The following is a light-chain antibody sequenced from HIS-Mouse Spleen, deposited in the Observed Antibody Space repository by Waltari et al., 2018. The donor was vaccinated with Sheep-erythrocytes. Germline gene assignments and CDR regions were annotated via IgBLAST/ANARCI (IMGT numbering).Light chain of an antibody. J-gene: IGLJ2*01. CDR2: QDS. CDR3: QAWDSSTAV. Sequence: SYELTQPPSVSVSPGQTARITCSGDKLGDKYACWYQQKPGQSPVLVIYQDSKRPSGIPERLSGSNSGNTATLTISGTQAMDEADYYCQAWDSSTAVFGGGTKLTVL. CDR1: KLGDKY. V-gene: IGLV3-1*01.